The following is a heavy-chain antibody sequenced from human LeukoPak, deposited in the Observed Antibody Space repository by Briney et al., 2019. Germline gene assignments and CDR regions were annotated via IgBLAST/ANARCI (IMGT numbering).Heavy chain of an antibody. CDR3: AKNAGTRGHYYNSSSYYFAY. V-gene: IGHV3-23*01. D-gene: IGHD3-22*01. J-gene: IGHJ4*02. CDR2: ISASGGST. Sequence: GGSLRLSCAASGFTFSSYAMSWVRQAPGKGLEWVSAISASGGSTYYADSVKGRFTISRDNSKNTLYLQMNSLRAEDTAVYYCAKNAGTRGHYYNSSSYYFAYWALGTLVTVSS. CDR1: GFTFSSYA.